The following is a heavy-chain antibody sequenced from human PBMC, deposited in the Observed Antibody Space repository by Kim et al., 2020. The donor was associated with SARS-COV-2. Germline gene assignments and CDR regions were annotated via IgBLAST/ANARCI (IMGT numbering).Heavy chain of an antibody. V-gene: IGHV3-48*02. CDR2: ITKSSTTI. J-gene: IGHJ3*02. CDR1: GFTFSAYD. Sequence: GGSLRLSCATSGFTFSAYDMNWVRQAPGKGLEWLSFITKSSTTIYYADSVKGRFTTSRDNAKNSLHLQMNSLKDEDTAVYHCVRDRMGGVFDIWGQGTLVTVSS. CDR3: VRDRMGGVFDI. D-gene: IGHD3-16*01.